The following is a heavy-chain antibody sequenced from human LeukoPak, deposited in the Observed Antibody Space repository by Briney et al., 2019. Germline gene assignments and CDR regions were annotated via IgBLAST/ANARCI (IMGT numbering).Heavy chain of an antibody. CDR3: ARDGIASRYYFYDMDV. Sequence: GGSLRLSCAASGFTFSSYAMSWVRQAPGKGLEWVSGISGSGDNTYYADSVKGRFTISRDNSKNTLYLQMNSLRAEDTAVYYCARDGIASRYYFYDMDVWGQGTTVTVSS. D-gene: IGHD3-3*02. CDR1: GFTFSSYA. CDR2: ISGSGDNT. V-gene: IGHV3-23*01. J-gene: IGHJ6*02.